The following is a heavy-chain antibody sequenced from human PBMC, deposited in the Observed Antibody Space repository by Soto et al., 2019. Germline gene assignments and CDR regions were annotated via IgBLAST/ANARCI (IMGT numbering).Heavy chain of an antibody. CDR2: SNHSGST. J-gene: IGHJ5*02. D-gene: IGHD3-3*01. V-gene: IGHV4-34*01. CDR3: ARGSSGRRITIFGVVIMSYNCFDP. CDR1: GGSFSGYY. Sequence: SETLSLTCAVYGGSFSGYYWSWIHQPPGKGLEWIGESNHSGSTNYNPSLKSRVTISVDTSKNQFSLKLSSVTAADTAVYYCARGSSGRRITIFGVVIMSYNCFDPWGQGTLVTVSS.